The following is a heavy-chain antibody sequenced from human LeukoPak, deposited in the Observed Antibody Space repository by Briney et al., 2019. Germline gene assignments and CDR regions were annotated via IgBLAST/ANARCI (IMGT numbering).Heavy chain of an antibody. D-gene: IGHD6-6*01. CDR1: GGSFSGYY. CDR3: ARGAPLYNSPSGGGTLDY. V-gene: IGHV4-34*01. CDR2: INHSGST. Sequence: SETLSLTCAVYGGSFSGYYWSWIRQPPGKGLEWIGEINHSGSTNYDPSLKSRVTIPVDTSKNHFSLNLNSVTAADTAVYYCARGAPLYNSPSGGGTLDYWGQGTLVTVSS. J-gene: IGHJ4*02.